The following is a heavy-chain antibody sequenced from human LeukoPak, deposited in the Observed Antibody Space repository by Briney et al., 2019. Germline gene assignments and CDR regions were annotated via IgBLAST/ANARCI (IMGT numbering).Heavy chain of an antibody. CDR3: ARVVGTVVTGQIDY. J-gene: IGHJ4*02. D-gene: IGHD4-23*01. Sequence: ASVKVSCKASGYTFTSYGISWVRQAPGQGLKWMGWISTYNGNTNYAQKLQGRVTVTTDTFTSTAYMELRSLRSDDTAVYYCARVVGTVVTGQIDYWGQGTLVTVSS. CDR1: GYTFTSYG. V-gene: IGHV1-18*01. CDR2: ISTYNGNT.